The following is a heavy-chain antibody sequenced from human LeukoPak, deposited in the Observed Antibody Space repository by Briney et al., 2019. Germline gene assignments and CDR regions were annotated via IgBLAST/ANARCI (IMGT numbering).Heavy chain of an antibody. D-gene: IGHD3-22*01. CDR3: ATGYYEPFEK. V-gene: IGHV4-59*12. CDR1: GGSISSYY. Sequence: ASETLSLTCTVSGGSISSYYWNWIRQPPGKGPEGIGCISDTGTTKYNPAFKGRVTISVDTSKNQFSLKLASVTAADTAVYFCATGYYEPFEKWGQGTLVSVSS. J-gene: IGHJ4*02. CDR2: ISDTGTT.